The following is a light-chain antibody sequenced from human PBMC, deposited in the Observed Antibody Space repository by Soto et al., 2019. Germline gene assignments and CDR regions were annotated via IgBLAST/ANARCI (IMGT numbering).Light chain of an antibody. CDR3: QQFSSGM. CDR1: QNIDSNY. Sequence: VVLTQSPGTLSLSPGERATLSCRASQNIDSNYLAWYQQKPGQTPRLLIYGASRRATGIPDRFSGGGSGTDFTLTISRLEPEVFAVYYCQQFSSGMFGQGTKVEIK. CDR2: GAS. J-gene: IGKJ1*01. V-gene: IGKV3-20*01.